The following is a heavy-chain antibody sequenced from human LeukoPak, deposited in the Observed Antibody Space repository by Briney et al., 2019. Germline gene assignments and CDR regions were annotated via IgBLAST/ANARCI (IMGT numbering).Heavy chain of an antibody. Sequence: GGSLRLSCAASGFTFSSYAMNWVRQGPGKGLEWVSGISGSGDNTYYADSVKGRFTVSGDNSKNTLYLQMSSLTAADTAVYYCAKDRSIGTYYTFDHWGQGTLVTVSS. D-gene: IGHD1-26*01. CDR1: GFTFSSYA. CDR2: ISGSGDNT. J-gene: IGHJ4*02. V-gene: IGHV3-23*01. CDR3: AKDRSIGTYYTFDH.